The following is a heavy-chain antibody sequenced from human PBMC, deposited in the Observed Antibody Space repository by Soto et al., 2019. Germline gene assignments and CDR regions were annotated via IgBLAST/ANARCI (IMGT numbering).Heavy chain of an antibody. V-gene: IGHV1-69*02. CDR1: GGTFSSYT. J-gene: IGHJ4*02. Sequence: QVQLVQSGAEVKKPGYSVKVSCKASGGTFSSYTISWVRQAPGPWLEWMGRIIPILGIANYAQKFQGRVTITADKTASTAYMELSSLRSEDTAVYYCAIHLGYSSGWRVWCQGALVTVSS. CDR2: IIPILGIA. CDR3: AIHLGYSSGWRV. D-gene: IGHD6-19*01.